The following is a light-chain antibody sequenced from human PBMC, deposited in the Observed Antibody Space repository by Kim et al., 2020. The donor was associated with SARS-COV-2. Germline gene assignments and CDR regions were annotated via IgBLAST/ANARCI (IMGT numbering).Light chain of an antibody. CDR1: RSVTTD. Sequence: LSPGEEPTRSRRASRSVTTDTTWYQQKPGQAPRLGFWDAANRATAIPARFSAGAVGTDFTLTISSLEPEDLAVYYCDQRNSGALTLGGGTK. V-gene: IGKV3D-11*02. CDR3: DQRNSGALT. J-gene: IGKJ4*02. CDR2: DAA.